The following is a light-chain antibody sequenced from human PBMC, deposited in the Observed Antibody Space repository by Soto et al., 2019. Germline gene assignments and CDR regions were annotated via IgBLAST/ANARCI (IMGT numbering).Light chain of an antibody. V-gene: IGLV1-44*01. CDR3: ATWDDSLNGQGV. J-gene: IGLJ3*02. Sequence: QSVLTQPPSASGTPGQRVTISCSGSSSNIGSNAVSWYQQLPGTAPKLLIYSDNQRPSRVPDRFSGSKSGTSASLATSGLQSEDEADYYCATWDDSLNGQGVFGGGTKLTVL. CDR1: SSNIGSNA. CDR2: SDN.